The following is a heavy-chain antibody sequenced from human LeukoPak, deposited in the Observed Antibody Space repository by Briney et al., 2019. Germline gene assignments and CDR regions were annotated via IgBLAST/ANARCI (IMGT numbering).Heavy chain of an antibody. D-gene: IGHD1-26*01. CDR1: GYTFTTYG. J-gene: IGHJ5*02. CDR3: ARVAPSLSGSPFDP. CDR2: ISAYNGNT. V-gene: IGHV1-18*01. Sequence: ASVKVSCKASGYTFTTYGISWVRPAPGQGLEWMGWISAYNGNTNYAQKLQGRVTMTTDTSTSTAYMELRSLRSDDTAVYYCARVAPSLSGSPFDPWGQGTLVTVSS.